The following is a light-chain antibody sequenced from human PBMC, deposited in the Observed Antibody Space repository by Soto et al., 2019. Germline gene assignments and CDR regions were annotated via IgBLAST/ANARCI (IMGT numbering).Light chain of an antibody. J-gene: IGLJ3*02. Sequence: QSVLIQPPSASGTPGQRVVISCSGSSSNIGDNSVSWYQQLPGTAPKLLIYTNDQRPSGVPDRFSASKSGTSASLAISGLRSEDEADYHCSTWDDSLNGRVFGGGTKVTVL. CDR1: SSNIGDNS. V-gene: IGLV1-47*01. CDR3: STWDDSLNGRV. CDR2: TND.